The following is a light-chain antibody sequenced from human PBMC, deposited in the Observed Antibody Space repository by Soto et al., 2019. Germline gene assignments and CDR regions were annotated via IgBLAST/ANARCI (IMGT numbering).Light chain of an antibody. CDR1: LDISKY. CDR2: AAA. Sequence: DIQMTQSPSSLSASVGDRVTITCRASLDISKYLACYQQKPGKVPELLIYAAATLQSGVPSRFRGSGSGTDFNLTISSLKPEDVATYYCQKYDSAPPPFGQGTKVEIK. J-gene: IGKJ1*01. V-gene: IGKV1-27*01. CDR3: QKYDSAPPP.